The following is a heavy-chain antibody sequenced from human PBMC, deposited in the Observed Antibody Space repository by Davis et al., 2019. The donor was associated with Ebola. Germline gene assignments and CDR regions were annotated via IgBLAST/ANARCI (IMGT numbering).Heavy chain of an antibody. CDR2: IYYSGST. Sequence: SETLSLTCAVYGGSFSGYYRTWIRQPPGKGLEWIGYIYYSGSTNYNPSLKSRVTISVDTSRNQFSLRLSSVTAADTAVYYCARDDLPGLIDSWGQGILATVSS. CDR1: GGSFSGYY. D-gene: IGHD3-16*01. CDR3: ARDDLPGLIDS. V-gene: IGHV4-59*12. J-gene: IGHJ4*02.